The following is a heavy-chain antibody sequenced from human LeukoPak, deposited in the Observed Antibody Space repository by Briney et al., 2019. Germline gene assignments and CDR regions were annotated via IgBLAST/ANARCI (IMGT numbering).Heavy chain of an antibody. CDR1: GDSVSSNTAA. D-gene: IGHD2-15*01. CDR3: ARDGWPAFDY. J-gene: IGHJ4*02. CDR2: TFYRSKWYN. Sequence: SQTLSLTCVIAGDSVSSNTAAWNWIRQSPLRGLEWLGRTFYRSKWYNDYAGSVKSRITISPDTSKNHFSLHLDSVTPEDTAMYCCARDGWPAFDYWGQGSLVTVSS. V-gene: IGHV6-1*01.